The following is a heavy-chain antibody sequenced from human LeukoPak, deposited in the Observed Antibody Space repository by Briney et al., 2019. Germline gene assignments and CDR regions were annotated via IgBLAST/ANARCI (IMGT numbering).Heavy chain of an antibody. CDR2: IYHSGSS. D-gene: IGHD1-7*01. CDR1: GGSISSGGYY. CDR3: ASSSTGTTDTPRVAYYYYYMDV. Sequence: SETLSLTCTVSGGSISSGGYYWSWIRQPPGKGLEWIGYIYHSGSSYYNPSLKSRVTISVDRSKNQFSLELSSVTAADTAVYYCASSSTGTTDTPRVAYYYYYMDVWGKGTTVTVSS. V-gene: IGHV4-30-2*01. J-gene: IGHJ6*03.